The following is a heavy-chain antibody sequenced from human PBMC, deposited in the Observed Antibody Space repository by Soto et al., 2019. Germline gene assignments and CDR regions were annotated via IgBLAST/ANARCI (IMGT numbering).Heavy chain of an antibody. CDR2: IGTYNGNT. D-gene: IGHD1-7*01. Sequence: QVQLVQSGAEVKKPGASVKVSCKASGYNFSSYGISWVRQAPGQGLEWVGWIGTYNGNTDYGQKLQGRVTMTTDTSTSTAYMELRSLRSDDTAVYYCARGRGELRFDPWGQGTLVTVSS. V-gene: IGHV1-18*01. J-gene: IGHJ5*02. CDR1: GYNFSSYG. CDR3: ARGRGELRFDP.